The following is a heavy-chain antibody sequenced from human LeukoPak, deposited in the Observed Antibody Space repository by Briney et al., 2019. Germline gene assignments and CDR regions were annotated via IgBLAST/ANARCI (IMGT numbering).Heavy chain of an antibody. V-gene: IGHV4-34*01. CDR2: INHSGST. CDR3: APEDCSGGSCYPFDY. CDR1: GGSFSGYY. J-gene: IGHJ4*02. D-gene: IGHD2-15*01. Sequence: KPSETLCLTCAVYGGSFSGYYWSWIRQPPGKGLEWIGEINHSGSTNYKPSLKSRVTISVDTSKNQFSLKLSSVTAADTAVYYCAPEDCSGGSCYPFDYWGQGTLATVSS.